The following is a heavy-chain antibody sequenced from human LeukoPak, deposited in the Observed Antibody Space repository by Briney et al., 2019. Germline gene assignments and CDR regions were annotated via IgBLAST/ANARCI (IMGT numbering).Heavy chain of an antibody. CDR1: GFTFSSYG. CDR3: AKGRLSVVYWVDY. J-gene: IGHJ4*02. V-gene: IGHV3-30*18. CDR2: ISYDGSNK. Sequence: GRSLRLSCAASGFTFSSYGMHWVRQAPGKGLEWVAVISYDGSNKYYAESVKGRVTISRDNSKNTLYLQMNSLRAEDTAVYCSAKGRLSVVYWVDYWGQGSLVTVSS. D-gene: IGHD2-8*02.